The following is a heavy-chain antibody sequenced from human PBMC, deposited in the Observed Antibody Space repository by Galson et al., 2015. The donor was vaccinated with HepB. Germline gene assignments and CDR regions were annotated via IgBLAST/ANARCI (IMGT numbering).Heavy chain of an antibody. J-gene: IGHJ4*02. CDR1: GFAFSTYE. CDR3: VRPHQGWGTTDY. Sequence: LRLSCAVSGFAFSTYEMHWVRQAPGKGLEWISYISSSSSTIYYAASVKGRFTISRDNAKNSLYLQMNSLRAEDTAVYFCVRPHQGWGTTDYWGQGTLVTVSS. D-gene: IGHD3-16*01. CDR2: ISSSSSTI. V-gene: IGHV3-48*03.